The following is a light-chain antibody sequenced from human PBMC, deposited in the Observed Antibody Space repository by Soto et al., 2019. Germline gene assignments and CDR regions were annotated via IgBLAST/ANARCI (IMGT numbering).Light chain of an antibody. CDR2: DVS. Sequence: QSVLPQPASVSGSPGQSITLSCPGTSSDVGGYNYVSWYQHHPGKAPKLIIYDVSNRPSGVSNRFSGSKSGNTASLTISGLQPEDEADYYCSSYTTSNTRQIVFGTGTKVTVL. V-gene: IGLV2-14*03. CDR3: SSYTTSNTRQIV. J-gene: IGLJ1*01. CDR1: SSDVGGYNY.